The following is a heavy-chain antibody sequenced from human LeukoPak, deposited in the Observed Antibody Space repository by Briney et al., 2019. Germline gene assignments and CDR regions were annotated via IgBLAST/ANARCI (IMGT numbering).Heavy chain of an antibody. CDR3: AKVLSSGWRPYGMDV. V-gene: IGHV4-59*12. D-gene: IGHD6-19*01. CDR2: IYYSGST. CDR1: GGSISSYY. Sequence: SETLSLTCTVSGGSISSYYWSWIRQPPGKGLEWIGYIYYSGSTNYNPSLKSRVTISVDTSKNQFSLKLSSVTAADTAVYYCAKVLSSGWRPYGMDVWGQGTTVTVSS. J-gene: IGHJ6*02.